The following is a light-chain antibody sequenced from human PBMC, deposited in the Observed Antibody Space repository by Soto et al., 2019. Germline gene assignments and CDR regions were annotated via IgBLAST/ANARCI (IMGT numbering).Light chain of an antibody. J-gene: IGLJ1*01. CDR3: CSYTTSNTRQIV. V-gene: IGLV2-14*01. Sequence: QSVLTQPASVSGSPGQSITISCTGNSRDIGGYNYVSWYQQQPGKAPKFMIYDVSNRPSGVSNRFSGSKSGNTASLTISGLQAEDEADYYCCSYTTSNTRQIVFGTGTKSPS. CDR2: DVS. CDR1: SRDIGGYNY.